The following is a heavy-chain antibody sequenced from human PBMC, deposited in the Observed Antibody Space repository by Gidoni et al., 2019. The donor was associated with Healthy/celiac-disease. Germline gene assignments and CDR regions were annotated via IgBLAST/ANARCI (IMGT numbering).Heavy chain of an antibody. D-gene: IGHD7-27*01. CDR2: ITPNSGGT. V-gene: IGHV1-2*07. CDR3: ARERELGLAHYYYYGMDV. Sequence: QVQLVQSGAEVKKPGASVKVSCKASGYTFTGYYRHWVRQAPGQGLGWMGWITPNSGGTNYAHNVQGRVTMTRDPSISTAYMELSRLRSYDTAVYYCARERELGLAHYYYYGMDVWGQGTTVTVSS. CDR1: GYTFTGYY. J-gene: IGHJ6*02.